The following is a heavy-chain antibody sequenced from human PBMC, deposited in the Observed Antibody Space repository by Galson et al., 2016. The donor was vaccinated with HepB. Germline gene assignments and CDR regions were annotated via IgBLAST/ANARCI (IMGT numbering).Heavy chain of an antibody. CDR3: ARHINAARWFDP. J-gene: IGHJ5*02. CDR2: IYFNGNT. Sequence: LSLTCTVSNVSIRSPSYYWVWIRQSPEKGLERIGSIYFNGNTYSNPSLMSRASISVDTSNNQFPLKFNSMTAADTAVYYCARHINAARWFDPWGQGNLVTVSS. CDR1: NVSIRSPSYY. V-gene: IGHV4-39*01. D-gene: IGHD6-6*01.